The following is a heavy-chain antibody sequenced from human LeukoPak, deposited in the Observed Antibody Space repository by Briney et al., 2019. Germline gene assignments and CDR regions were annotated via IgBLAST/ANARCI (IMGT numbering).Heavy chain of an antibody. Sequence: ASVKVSCKASGYTFTGYYMHRVRQAPGQGLEWMGWINANSGGTNYAQKFQGRVTMTRDTSINTAYMELISLRSDDTAVYYCARGGSSEAFDIWGQGTMVTVSS. J-gene: IGHJ3*02. CDR3: ARGGSSEAFDI. CDR1: GYTFTGYY. CDR2: INANSGGT. V-gene: IGHV1-2*02.